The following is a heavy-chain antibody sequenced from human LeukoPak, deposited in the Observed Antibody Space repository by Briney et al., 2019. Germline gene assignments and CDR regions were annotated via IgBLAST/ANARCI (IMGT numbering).Heavy chain of an antibody. CDR3: ARAAHYYDSSGYYSRDYYCGMDV. CDR1: GFTFSSYA. V-gene: IGHV3-30-3*01. J-gene: IGHJ6*02. D-gene: IGHD3-22*01. CDR2: ISYDGSNK. Sequence: GRSLRLSCAASGFTFSSYAMHWVRQAPGKGLEWVAVISYDGSNKYYADSVKGRFTISRDNSKNTLYLQMNSLRAEDTAVYYCARAAHYYDSSGYYSRDYYCGMDVWGQGTTVTVSS.